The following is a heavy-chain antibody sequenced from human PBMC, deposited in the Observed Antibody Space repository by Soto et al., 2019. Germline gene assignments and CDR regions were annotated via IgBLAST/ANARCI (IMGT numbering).Heavy chain of an antibody. CDR1: GFTFSSYG. CDR2: IWYDGSNK. CDR3: ARDGSDYELVD. V-gene: IGHV3-33*01. J-gene: IGHJ4*02. Sequence: PGGSLRLSCAASGFTFSSYGMHWVRQAPGKGLEWVAVIWYDGSNKYYADSVKGRFTISRDNSKNTLYLQMNSLRAEDTAVYYCARDGSDYELVDWGQGTLVTVSS. D-gene: IGHD5-12*01.